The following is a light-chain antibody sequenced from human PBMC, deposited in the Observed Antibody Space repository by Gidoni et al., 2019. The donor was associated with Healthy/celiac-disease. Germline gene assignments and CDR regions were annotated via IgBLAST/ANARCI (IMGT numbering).Light chain of an antibody. CDR3: QSYDSSLSGSYV. CDR1: SSNIGAGYD. CDR2: GSS. J-gene: IGLJ1*01. V-gene: IGLV1-40*01. Sequence: QSVPTQPPPVSLAPGQRVTILCPGRSSNIGAGYDVHWYPQLPGTAPKLLIYGSSNRPSGVPDRFSGSKSGTSASLAITGLQAEDEADYYCQSYDSSLSGSYVFGTGTKVTVL.